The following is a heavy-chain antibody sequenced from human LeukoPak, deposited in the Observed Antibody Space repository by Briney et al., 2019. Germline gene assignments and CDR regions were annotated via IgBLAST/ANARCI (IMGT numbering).Heavy chain of an antibody. CDR3: ASSNPHWFDP. V-gene: IGHV4-34*01. Sequence: PSETLSLTCGVSGGAFSGYFWTWIRQPPGKGLEWIGETNLKGTTNYSPSLNSRVSISVNRSKNQFSLKLSSVTAADTAVYYCASSNPHWFDPWGQGTLVTVSS. J-gene: IGHJ5*02. CDR1: GGAFSGYF. CDR2: TNLKGTT.